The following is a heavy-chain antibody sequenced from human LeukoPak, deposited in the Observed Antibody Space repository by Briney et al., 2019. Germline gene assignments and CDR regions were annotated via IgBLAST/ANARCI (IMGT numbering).Heavy chain of an antibody. V-gene: IGHV3-23*01. CDR3: AKDLGGRNYYGSGSYYYMDV. CDR2: ISGSGGST. J-gene: IGHJ6*04. CDR1: GFTLSSYA. D-gene: IGHD3-10*01. Sequence: GGSLRLSCAASGFTLSSYAMSWVPQAPGKGLEWVSAISGSGGSTYYADSVKGRFTISRDNSKNTLYLQMNSLRAEDTAVYYCAKDLGGRNYYGSGSYYYMDVWGKGTTVTVSS.